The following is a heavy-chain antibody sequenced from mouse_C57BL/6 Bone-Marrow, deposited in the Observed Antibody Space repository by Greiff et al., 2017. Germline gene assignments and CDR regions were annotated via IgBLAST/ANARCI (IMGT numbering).Heavy chain of an antibody. CDR3: ASRRGYDGVSYWYFDV. CDR1: GYTFTDHT. V-gene: IGHV1-78*01. D-gene: IGHD2-2*01. CDR2: IYPRDGST. Sequence: VQLQQSDAELVKPGASVKISCKVSGYTFTDHTIHWMKQRPEQGLEWIGYIYPRDGSTKYNEKFKGKATLTADKSSSTAYMQLNSLTSEDSAVYFCASRRGYDGVSYWYFDVWGTGTTVTVSS. J-gene: IGHJ1*03.